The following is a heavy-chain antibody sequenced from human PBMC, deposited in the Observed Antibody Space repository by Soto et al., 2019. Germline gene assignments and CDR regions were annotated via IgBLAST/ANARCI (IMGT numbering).Heavy chain of an antibody. V-gene: IGHV3-7*01. CDR2: INQDGSEK. CDR3: ARDAYCSGGSCYVY. Sequence: EVQLVESGVGLVQPGGSLRLPCAASGFTFISFWMTWARQAQGKGLGGVANINQDGSEKNYVDSVKGRFTISRDNAENSLYLQMNSLRAEDTAVYYCARDAYCSGGSCYVYWGQGTLVTVSS. D-gene: IGHD2-15*01. J-gene: IGHJ4*02. CDR1: GFTFISFW.